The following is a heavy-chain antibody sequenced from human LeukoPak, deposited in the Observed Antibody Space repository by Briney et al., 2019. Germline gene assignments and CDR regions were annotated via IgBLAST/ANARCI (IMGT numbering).Heavy chain of an antibody. Sequence: SQTLSLTCTVSGGSISTGGYSWSWIRQPPGKGLEWIGYIYHTGGTAYNPSLKSRLTISIDKSSNQFSLKLTSVTAADTGVYYCAREAPVYDFWSGFYWGQGTMVTVSS. CDR3: AREAPVYDFWSGFY. J-gene: IGHJ3*01. V-gene: IGHV4-30-2*01. CDR1: GGSISTGGYS. CDR2: IYHTGGT. D-gene: IGHD3-3*01.